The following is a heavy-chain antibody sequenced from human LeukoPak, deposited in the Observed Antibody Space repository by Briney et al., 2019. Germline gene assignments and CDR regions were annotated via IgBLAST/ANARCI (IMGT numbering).Heavy chain of an antibody. J-gene: IGHJ4*02. CDR1: GFTFSSYW. D-gene: IGHD3-10*01. Sequence: GGSLRLSCAASGFTFSSYWMTWVRQAPGKGLEWVANIQEDGGTKYYVDSVKGRFTISRDNSKNTLYLQMNSLRAEDTAVYYCVEGSGSLDYWGQGTLVTVSS. CDR2: IQEDGGTK. V-gene: IGHV3-7*03. CDR3: VEGSGSLDY.